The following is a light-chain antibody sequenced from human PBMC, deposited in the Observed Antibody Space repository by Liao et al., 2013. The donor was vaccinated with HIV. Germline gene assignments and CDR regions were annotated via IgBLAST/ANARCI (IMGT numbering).Light chain of an antibody. Sequence: SYVLTQPPSVSVAPGETARITCEGNNIGRKSVHWYQQTPGQAPVLVIYYDSDRPSGIPERFSGSNSGNTATLTISRVEAGDEADYYCQVWDSSSDHPGVFGTGTKVTVL. J-gene: IGLJ1*01. CDR2: YDS. CDR3: QVWDSSSDHPGV. V-gene: IGLV3-21*01. CDR1: NIGRKS.